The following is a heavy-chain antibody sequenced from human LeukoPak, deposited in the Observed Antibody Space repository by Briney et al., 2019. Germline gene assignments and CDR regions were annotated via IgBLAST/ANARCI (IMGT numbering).Heavy chain of an antibody. D-gene: IGHD1-14*01. CDR1: GGSFSGYY. Sequence: ETLSLTCAVYGGSFSGYYWSWVRQAPGKGLEWVSSISGSGGNAYYADSVKGRFTISRDNSKNTLYLQMNSLRAEDTAVYYCAKPARTDAFDIWGQGTMITVSS. CDR3: AKPARTDAFDI. J-gene: IGHJ3*02. V-gene: IGHV3-23*01. CDR2: ISGSGGNA.